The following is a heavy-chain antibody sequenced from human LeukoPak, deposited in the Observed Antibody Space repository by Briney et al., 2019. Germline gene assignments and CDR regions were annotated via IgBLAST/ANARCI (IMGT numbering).Heavy chain of an antibody. D-gene: IGHD3-10*01. V-gene: IGHV1-18*01. CDR3: ARDWGYYGSGSLLDY. CDR2: ISAHNGYT. J-gene: IGHJ4*02. Sequence: ASVKVSCKASGYTFTTYGISWVRQAPGQGLEWMGWISAHNGYTNYAQKLQGRVTMTTDTSTSTAYMEVRSLRPDDTAVYYCARDWGYYGSGSLLDYWGQGTLVTVSS. CDR1: GYTFTTYG.